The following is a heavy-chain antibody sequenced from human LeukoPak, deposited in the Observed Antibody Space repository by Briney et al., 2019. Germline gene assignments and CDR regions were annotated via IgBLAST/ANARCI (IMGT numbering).Heavy chain of an antibody. J-gene: IGHJ4*02. CDR1: GYTFTNYG. D-gene: IGHD4/OR15-4a*01. Sequence: ASAKVSCKASGYTFTNYGISWVRQAPGQGLEWMGWISAYNGNTNYAQRLQGRVTVTTETSTSTAYMELRSLRPDDTAIYYCARKPTAYPNDYWGQGTLVTVSS. CDR2: ISAYNGNT. V-gene: IGHV1-18*04. CDR3: ARKPTAYPNDY.